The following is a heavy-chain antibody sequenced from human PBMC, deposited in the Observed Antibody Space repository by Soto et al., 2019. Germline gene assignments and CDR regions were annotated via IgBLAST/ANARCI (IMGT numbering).Heavy chain of an antibody. V-gene: IGHV3-9*01. D-gene: IGHD3-16*02. CDR1: GFTFDDYA. J-gene: IGHJ4*02. Sequence: EVQLVESGGGLVQPGRSLRLSCAASGFTFDDYAMHWVRQAPGKGLEWVSGISWNSGSIGYADSVKGRFTISRDNAKNSLYLQMNSLRAEDTALYYCAKGFLGELSDPRGYFDYWGQGTLVTVSS. CDR2: ISWNSGSI. CDR3: AKGFLGELSDPRGYFDY.